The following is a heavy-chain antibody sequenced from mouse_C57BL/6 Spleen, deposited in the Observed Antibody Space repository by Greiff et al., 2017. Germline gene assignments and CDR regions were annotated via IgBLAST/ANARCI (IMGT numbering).Heavy chain of an antibody. CDR3: ARPYGYDEYYFDY. CDR2: ISSGSSTI. CDR1: GFTFSDYG. J-gene: IGHJ2*01. Sequence: VQLQQSGGGLVKPGGSLKLSCAASGFTFSDYGMHWVRQAPEKGLEWVAYISSGSSTIYYADTVKGRFTISRDNAKNTLFLQMTSLRSEDTAMYYCARPYGYDEYYFDYWGQGTTLTVSS. V-gene: IGHV5-17*01. D-gene: IGHD2-2*01.